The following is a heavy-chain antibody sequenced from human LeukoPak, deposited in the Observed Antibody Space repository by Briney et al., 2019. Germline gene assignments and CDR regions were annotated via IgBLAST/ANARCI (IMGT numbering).Heavy chain of an antibody. Sequence: ASVKVSCKASGYTFTSYAMNWVRQAPGQGLEWMGWINTNTGNPTYAQGFTGRFVFSLDTSVSTAYLQISSLKAEDTAVYYCARVVDYYDSSGSNRFVDYWGQGTLVTVSS. CDR1: GYTFTSYA. J-gene: IGHJ4*02. V-gene: IGHV7-4-1*02. D-gene: IGHD3-22*01. CDR2: INTNTGNP. CDR3: ARVVDYYDSSGSNRFVDY.